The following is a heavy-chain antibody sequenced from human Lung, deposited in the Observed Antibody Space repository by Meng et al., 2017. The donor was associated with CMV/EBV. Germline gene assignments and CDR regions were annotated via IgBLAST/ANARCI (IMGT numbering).Heavy chain of an antibody. V-gene: IGHV1-18*01. CDR3: ARDGRYYGLRVRGVTHDY. D-gene: IGHD3-10*01. CDR2: IGAYNGNT. J-gene: IGHJ4*02. Sequence: ASVKVSXKASGYIFMHYGISWVRQAPGQGLEWMGWIGAYNGNTNYAEKLQGRVTMTTDTSTSTAYMELRSLQSDDTAVYYCARDGRYYGLRVRGVTHDYWGQGXLVTVSS. CDR1: GYIFMHYG.